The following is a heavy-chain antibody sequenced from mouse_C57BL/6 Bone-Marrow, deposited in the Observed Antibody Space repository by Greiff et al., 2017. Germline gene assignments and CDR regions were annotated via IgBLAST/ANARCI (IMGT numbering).Heavy chain of an antibody. CDR2: IDPSDSET. J-gene: IGHJ1*03. CDR3: ARQITTVVEGYFDV. CDR1: GYTFTSYW. Sequence: QVQLQQSGAELVRPGSSVKLSCKASGYTFTSYWMHWVKQRPIQGLEWIGNIDPSDSETHYNQKFKDKATLTVDKSSSTAYMQLSSLTSEDSAVYYCARQITTVVEGYFDVWGTGTTVTVSS. D-gene: IGHD1-1*01. V-gene: IGHV1-52*01.